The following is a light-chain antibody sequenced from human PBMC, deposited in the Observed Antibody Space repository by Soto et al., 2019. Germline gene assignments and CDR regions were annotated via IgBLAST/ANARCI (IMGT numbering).Light chain of an antibody. CDR2: GAS. CDR1: QSVSSN. V-gene: IGKV3-15*01. Sequence: EIVMTQSPATLSVSPGERATLSCRASQSVSSNLAWYQQKPGQAPRLLIYGASTRATGIPDRFSGSGSGTEFTLTISSLESEDFAVCYCLQYNNWPPWTFGQGTKVEIK. CDR3: LQYNNWPPWT. J-gene: IGKJ1*01.